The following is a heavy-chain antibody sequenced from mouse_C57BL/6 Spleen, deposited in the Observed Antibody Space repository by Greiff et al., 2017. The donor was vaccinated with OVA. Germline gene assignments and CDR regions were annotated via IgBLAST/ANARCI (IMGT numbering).Heavy chain of an antibody. D-gene: IGHD4-1*01. V-gene: IGHV5-17*01. J-gene: IGHJ2*01. CDR2: LSSGSSTI. Sequence: EVMLVESGGGLVKPGGSLKLSCAASGFTFSDYGMHWVRQAPEKGLEWVAYLSSGSSTIYYADTVKGRFTISRDNAKNTLFLQMTSLRSEDTAMYYCAREAGTGDFDYWGQGTTLTVSS. CDR3: AREAGTGDFDY. CDR1: GFTFSDYG.